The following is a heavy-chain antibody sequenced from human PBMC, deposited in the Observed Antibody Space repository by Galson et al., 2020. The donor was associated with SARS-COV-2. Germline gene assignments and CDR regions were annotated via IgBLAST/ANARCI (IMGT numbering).Heavy chain of an antibody. CDR3: ERIRPGMAARSEGYYFDY. J-gene: IGHJ4*02. D-gene: IGHD6-25*01. CDR2: IDWDDDK. Sequence: ESGPTLVKPTQTLTLNCTLSGFSISISGMCVSWIRQPPGKALEWLARIDWDDDKYYTTSLKTRLTVSKDTSKNQVVLTMTNMDPVDTATYYCERIRPGMAARSEGYYFDYWGQGALVTVSS. CDR1: GFSISISGMC. V-gene: IGHV2-70*11.